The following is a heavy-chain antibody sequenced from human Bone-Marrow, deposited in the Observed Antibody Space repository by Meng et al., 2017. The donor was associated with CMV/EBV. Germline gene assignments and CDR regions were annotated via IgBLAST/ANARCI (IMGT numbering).Heavy chain of an antibody. J-gene: IGHJ4*02. CDR3: ARLYYDFWSGYHYYFDY. CDR2: IYSGGST. CDR1: GFTVSSNY. V-gene: IGHV3-53*01. D-gene: IGHD3-3*01. Sequence: GESLKISCAASGFTVSSNYMSWVRQAPGKGLEWVSVIYSGGSTYYADSVKGRFTISRDNCKNTLYLQMNSLRAEDTAVYYCARLYYDFWSGYHYYFDYWGQGTLVTVSS.